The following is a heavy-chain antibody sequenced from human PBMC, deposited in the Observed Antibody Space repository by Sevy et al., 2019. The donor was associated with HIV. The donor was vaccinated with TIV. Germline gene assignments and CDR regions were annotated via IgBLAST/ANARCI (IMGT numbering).Heavy chain of an antibody. CDR1: GFTFSNYW. V-gene: IGHV3-7*03. Sequence: GGSLRLSFAASGFTFSNYWMSWVRQAPGKGLEWVANIKQDGGETYYVNSVKGRFTISRDNAKNSLYLQMNSLRAEDTAVYYCARGIYYGGTGYCPDTFDIWGQGTMVTVSS. CDR2: IKQDGGET. D-gene: IGHD3-22*01. J-gene: IGHJ3*02. CDR3: ARGIYYGGTGYCPDTFDI.